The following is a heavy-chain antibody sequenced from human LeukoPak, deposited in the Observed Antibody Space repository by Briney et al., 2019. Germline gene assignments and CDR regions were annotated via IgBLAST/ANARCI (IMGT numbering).Heavy chain of an antibody. CDR1: GYTFTSYA. J-gene: IGHJ6*03. V-gene: IGHV7-4-1*02. CDR2: INTNTGNP. CDR3: AKYGSGNPPDYFYYMDV. Sequence: GASVKVSCKASGYTFTSYAMNWVRQAPGQGLEWMGWINTNTGNPTYAQGFTGRFVFSLDTSVSTAYLQISSLKAEDTAVYFCAKYGSGNPPDYFYYMDVWGKGTTVTVSS. D-gene: IGHD2-15*01.